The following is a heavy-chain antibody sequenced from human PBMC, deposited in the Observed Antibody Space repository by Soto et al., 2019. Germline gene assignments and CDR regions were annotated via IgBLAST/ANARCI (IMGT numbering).Heavy chain of an antibody. CDR2: IIPIFGTA. CDR1: RGTFSSYA. D-gene: IGHD3-22*01. V-gene: IGHV1-69*13. J-gene: IGHJ3*02. Sequence: SGKVSFKASRGTFSSYAISCVRQAPGQGLEWMGGIIPIFGTANYAQKFQGRVTITADESTSTAYMELSSLRSEDTAVYYCARHLSYYYDSSGYYPRGAFDIWGQGTMVTVSS. CDR3: ARHLSYYYDSSGYYPRGAFDI.